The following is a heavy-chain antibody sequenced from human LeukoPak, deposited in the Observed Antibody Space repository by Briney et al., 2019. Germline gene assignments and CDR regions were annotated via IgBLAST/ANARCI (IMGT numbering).Heavy chain of an antibody. CDR1: GFSLNSYE. D-gene: IGHD2-2*01. J-gene: IGHJ4*02. Sequence: PGGSLRLSCAASGFSLNSYEMNWVRQAPGKGLEWVSHISTSGGAIYYAVSVKGRFTISRDNAKNSLYLQMNSLRAEDTAVYYYARRYCSSTSCTLDYWGQGTLVIVSS. CDR3: ARRYCSSTSCTLDY. V-gene: IGHV3-48*03. CDR2: ISTSGGAI.